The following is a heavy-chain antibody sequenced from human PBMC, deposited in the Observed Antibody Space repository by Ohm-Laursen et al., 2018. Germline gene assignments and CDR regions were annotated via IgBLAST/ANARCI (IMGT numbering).Heavy chain of an antibody. V-gene: IGHV3-15*01. Sequence: SLRLSCSASGFTFNEAWMSWVRQAPGKGLEWVGRIKSKTDGGATDYAAPVKGRFTISRDDSRNTLYLQMNSLKIEDTGVYYCTTENNGGPDYWGQGTLVTVSS. CDR2: IKSKTDGGAT. CDR1: GFTFNEAW. CDR3: TTENNGGPDY. D-gene: IGHD2-8*01. J-gene: IGHJ4*02.